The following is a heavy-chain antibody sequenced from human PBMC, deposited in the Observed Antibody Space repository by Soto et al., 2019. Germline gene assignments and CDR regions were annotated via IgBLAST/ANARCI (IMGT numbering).Heavy chain of an antibody. Sequence: RGESLKISCQGSGYSFTCNWIGWVRQMPGKGLEWMGIINPADSDIKYSPSFQGQVTISADKSIGTAYLQWSSLKASDTAMYYCARHQRDDASRKLDCWGQGTLVTVSS. CDR2: INPADSDI. CDR3: ARHQRDDASRKLDC. CDR1: GYSFTCNW. V-gene: IGHV5-51*01. D-gene: IGHD3-16*01. J-gene: IGHJ4*02.